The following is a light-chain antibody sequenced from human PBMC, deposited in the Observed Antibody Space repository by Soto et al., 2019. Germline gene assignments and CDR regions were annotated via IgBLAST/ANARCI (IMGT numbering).Light chain of an antibody. J-gene: IGKJ2*01. Sequence: EVVLTQSPGTVSLSPGERATLSCRASQSVSNNYFAWYQQKPGQAPRLRIVGSSDRATGTPDRFSGSGSGTDFTLTISRLEPDDLAVYYCQQYGSSPPYTIGQGTKLEIK. CDR3: QQYGSSPPYT. V-gene: IGKV3-20*01. CDR1: QSVSNNY. CDR2: GSS.